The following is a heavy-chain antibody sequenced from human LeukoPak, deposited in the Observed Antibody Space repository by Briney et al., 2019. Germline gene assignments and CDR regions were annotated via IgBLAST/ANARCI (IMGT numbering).Heavy chain of an antibody. CDR1: GGTFSSYA. D-gene: IGHD6-13*01. Sequence: SVKVSCKASGGTFSSYAISWVRQAPGQGLEWMGRIIPIFGAANYAQKVQGRVTITTDESTSTAYMELSSLRSEDTAVYYCARGPPTGYSSSWYPINYYFDYWGQGTLVTVSS. CDR2: IIPIFGAA. CDR3: ARGPPTGYSSSWYPINYYFDY. J-gene: IGHJ4*02. V-gene: IGHV1-69*05.